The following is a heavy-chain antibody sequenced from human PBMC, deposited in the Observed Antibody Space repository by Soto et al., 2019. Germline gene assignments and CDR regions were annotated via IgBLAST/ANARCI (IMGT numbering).Heavy chain of an antibody. Sequence: EVQLVESGGGLVKPGGSLRLSCAASGFTFSSYNMNWVRQAPGKGLEWVSSLSSSSTYIYYADSVKGRFTISRDNTKNSLYLQLNSLRAADTAVYYCAGGGINYGDDRSMDVWGKGTTVTVSS. CDR1: GFTFSSYN. CDR2: LSSSSTYI. V-gene: IGHV3-21*01. CDR3: AGGGINYGDDRSMDV. J-gene: IGHJ6*03. D-gene: IGHD4-17*01.